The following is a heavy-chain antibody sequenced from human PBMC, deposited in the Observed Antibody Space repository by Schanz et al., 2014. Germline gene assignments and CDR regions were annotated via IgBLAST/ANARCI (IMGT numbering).Heavy chain of an antibody. Sequence: QGQLVQSGPEVKEPGASVKVSCEASRYTFNTYGLNWVRQAPGQGLEWVAWISPYNGNTAYAQNLKGRVRMTTDTSTATAYMELRSLTSDDTAVYYCARDRVYRFLKGENRFYFDYWGQGTLVIVSS. CDR3: ARDRVYRFLKGENRFYFDY. D-gene: IGHD3-3*01. CDR1: RYTFNTYG. J-gene: IGHJ4*02. V-gene: IGHV1-18*01. CDR2: ISPYNGNT.